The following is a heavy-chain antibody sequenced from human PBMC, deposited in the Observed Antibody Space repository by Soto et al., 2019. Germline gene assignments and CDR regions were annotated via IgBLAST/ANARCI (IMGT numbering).Heavy chain of an antibody. CDR3: ARWGDYGDSPSSF. V-gene: IGHV3-21*01. CDR1: GFTFSSYS. Sequence: GGSLRLSCAASGFTFSSYSMNWVRQAPGKGLEWVSSISSSSSYIYYADSVKGRFTISRDNAKNSLYLQMNSLRAEDTAVYYCARWGDYGDSPSSFWGQGTMVTVSS. J-gene: IGHJ3*01. D-gene: IGHD4-17*01. CDR2: ISSSSSYI.